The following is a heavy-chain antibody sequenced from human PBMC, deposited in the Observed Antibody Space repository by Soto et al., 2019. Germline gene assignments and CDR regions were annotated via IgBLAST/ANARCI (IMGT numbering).Heavy chain of an antibody. CDR2: ISYDGSNK. Sequence: QVQLVESGGGVVQPGRSLRLSCAASGFTFSSYAMHWVRQAPGKGLEWVAVISYDGSNKYYADSVKGRFTISRDNSKNTLYLQMNSLRAEATAVYYCARDQWLVIFDYWGQGTLVTVSS. CDR1: GFTFSSYA. CDR3: ARDQWLVIFDY. D-gene: IGHD6-19*01. V-gene: IGHV3-30-3*01. J-gene: IGHJ4*02.